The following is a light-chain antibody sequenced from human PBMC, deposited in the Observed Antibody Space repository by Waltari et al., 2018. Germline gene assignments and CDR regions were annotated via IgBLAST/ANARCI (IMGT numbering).Light chain of an antibody. V-gene: IGLV1-40*01. J-gene: IGLJ3*02. Sequence: QSVLTQPPSVSGAPGQSVAIACTGSSPHLGAGYDVHRYQQLPGTAPKLLIYGNSNRPSGVPDRFSGSKSGTSASLAITGLQAEDGADYYCQSYDSSLSGSRVFGGGTKLTVL. CDR3: QSYDSSLSGSRV. CDR2: GNS. CDR1: SPHLGAGYD.